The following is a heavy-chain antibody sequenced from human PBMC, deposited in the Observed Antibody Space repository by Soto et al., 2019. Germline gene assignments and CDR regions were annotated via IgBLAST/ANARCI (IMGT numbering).Heavy chain of an antibody. CDR3: ARDHIGVAGTSFDY. CDR2: VSGYNGNI. D-gene: IGHD6-19*01. J-gene: IGHJ4*02. V-gene: IGHV1-18*01. CDR1: GYTFTNYG. Sequence: ASVKVSCKTSGYTFTNYGISWVRQAPGQGLEWMGWVSGYNGNINYAQKLQGRVTMTTDTSTSTAYMELGSLRSDDTAVYYCARDHIGVAGTSFDYWGQGTPVTVSS.